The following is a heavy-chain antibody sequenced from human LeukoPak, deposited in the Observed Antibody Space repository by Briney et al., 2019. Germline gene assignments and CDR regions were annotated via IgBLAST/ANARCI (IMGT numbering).Heavy chain of an antibody. CDR1: GFTFSNYG. Sequence: GGTLRLSCAASGFTFSNYGMNWVRQAPGKGLEWLSGISPRGGGTYYADSVKGRFTISRDNSKNTLYLQMNSLRAEDTAVYYCAKDGRLYGSGWYARGGEHFDYWGQGTLVTVSS. CDR3: AKDGRLYGSGWYARGGEHFDY. V-gene: IGHV3-23*01. J-gene: IGHJ4*02. CDR2: ISPRGGGT. D-gene: IGHD6-19*01.